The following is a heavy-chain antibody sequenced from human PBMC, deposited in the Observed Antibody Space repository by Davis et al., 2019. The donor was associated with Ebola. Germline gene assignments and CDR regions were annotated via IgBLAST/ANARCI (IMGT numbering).Heavy chain of an antibody. CDR1: GGTFSSYA. J-gene: IGHJ6*04. Sequence: ASVKVSCKASGGTFSSYAISWVRQAPGQGLEWMGWISAYNGNTNYAQKLQGRVTMTTDTSTSTAYMELRSLRSDDTAVYYCARGRRIAAGGTSYHGMDVWGKGTTVTVSS. D-gene: IGHD6-13*01. CDR3: ARGRRIAAGGTSYHGMDV. CDR2: ISAYNGNT. V-gene: IGHV1-18*01.